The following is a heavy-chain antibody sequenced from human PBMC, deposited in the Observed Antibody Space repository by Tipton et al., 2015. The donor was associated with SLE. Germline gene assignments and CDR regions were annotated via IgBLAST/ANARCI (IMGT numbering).Heavy chain of an antibody. Sequence: TLSLTCTVSGDSITSSSYYWGWIRQPPGKGLEWIGSIYYSANTYYNPSLKSRVTISVDTSKNQFSLKLTSVTAADTAVYYCARGAKERITLVRVRPYYFDYWGQGSLVTVSS. CDR3: ARGAKERITLVRVRPYYFDY. CDR1: GDSITSSSYY. J-gene: IGHJ4*01. CDR2: IYYSANT. D-gene: IGHD3-10*01. V-gene: IGHV4-39*01.